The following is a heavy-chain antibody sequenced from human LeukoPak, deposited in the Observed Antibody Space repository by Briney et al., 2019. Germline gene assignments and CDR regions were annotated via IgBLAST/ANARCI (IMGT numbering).Heavy chain of an antibody. V-gene: IGHV3-21*04. CDR3: AKDIAVAGMTFWYFDL. J-gene: IGHJ2*01. D-gene: IGHD6-19*01. CDR1: GFTFSPYT. CDR2: ISSSSKYI. Sequence: PGGSVRLSCAASGFTFSPYTMTWVRQAPGKGLEWISSISSSSKYIYYGDSVRGRFTTSRDNAKNSLYLQMNSLRAGDTALYYCAKDIAVAGMTFWYFDLWGRGTLVTVSS.